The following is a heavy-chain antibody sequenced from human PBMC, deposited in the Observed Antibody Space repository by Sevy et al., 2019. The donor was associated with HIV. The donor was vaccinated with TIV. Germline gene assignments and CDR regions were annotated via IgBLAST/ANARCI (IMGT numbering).Heavy chain of an antibody. Sequence: GSLRLSCAASGFTFDDYTMHWVRQAPGKGLEWVSLISWDGGSTYYADSVKGRFTISRDNSKNSLYLQMNSLRTEDTALYYCAKGRGGSYYYYYGMDVWGQWTTVTVSS. V-gene: IGHV3-43*01. J-gene: IGHJ6*02. CDR3: AKGRGGSYYYYYGMDV. CDR2: ISWDGGST. CDR1: GFTFDDYT. D-gene: IGHD1-26*01.